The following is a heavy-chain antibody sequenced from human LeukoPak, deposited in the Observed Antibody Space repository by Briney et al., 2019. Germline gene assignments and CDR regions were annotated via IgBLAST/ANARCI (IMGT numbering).Heavy chain of an antibody. CDR1: GFTFSNYA. J-gene: IGHJ4*02. D-gene: IGHD6-13*01. Sequence: GGSLRLSCAASGFTFSNYAMNWVRQPPGKGLEWVSTISDAGVSTYYADSVKGRFTISRDNSKDTLSLQMNTLRAEDTAVYYCARLNKRGIARAFDYWGQGTLVNVSS. CDR2: ISDAGVST. V-gene: IGHV3-23*01. CDR3: ARLNKRGIARAFDY.